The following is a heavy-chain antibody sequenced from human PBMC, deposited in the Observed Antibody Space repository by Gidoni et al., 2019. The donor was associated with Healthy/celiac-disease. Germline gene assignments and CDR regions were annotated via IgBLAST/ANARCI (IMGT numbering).Heavy chain of an antibody. Sequence: QVQLVQSGAEVKKPGASVKVSCKASGYTFPGYYMHWVRQAPGQGLEWMGWINPNSGGTNYAQKFQGWVTMTRDTSISTAYMELSRLRSDDTAVYYCAREMVVTATYYYYYGMDVWGQGTTVTVSS. V-gene: IGHV1-2*04. CDR1: GYTFPGYY. CDR2: INPNSGGT. J-gene: IGHJ6*02. CDR3: AREMVVTATYYYYYGMDV. D-gene: IGHD2-21*02.